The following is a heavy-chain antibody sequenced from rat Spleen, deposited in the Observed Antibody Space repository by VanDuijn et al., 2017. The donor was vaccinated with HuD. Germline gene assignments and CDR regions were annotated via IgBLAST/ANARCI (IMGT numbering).Heavy chain of an antibody. CDR1: GFTFSDYA. Sequence: EVQLVESGGGLVQPGRSLKLSCAASGFTFSDYAMAWVRQAPKKGLEWVATIIYDGSSTYYRDSVKGRFTISRDNAKSTLYLQMDSLRSEDTATYYCARPHINYPGIDWFAYWGQGTLVTVSS. D-gene: IGHD1-4*01. CDR3: ARPHINYPGIDWFAY. V-gene: IGHV5-17*01. J-gene: IGHJ3*01. CDR2: IIYDGSST.